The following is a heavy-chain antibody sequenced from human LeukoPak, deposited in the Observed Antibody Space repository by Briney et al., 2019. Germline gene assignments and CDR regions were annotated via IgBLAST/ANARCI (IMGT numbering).Heavy chain of an antibody. Sequence: GGSLRLSCAASGFTFSSYGMHWVRQAPGKGLEWVAVIWYDGSNKYYADSVKGRFTISRDNSKNTLYLQMNSLRAEDTAVYYCARGFYYDSSGSTFDIWGQGTMVTVSS. CDR2: IWYDGSNK. J-gene: IGHJ3*02. D-gene: IGHD3-22*01. CDR3: ARGFYYDSSGSTFDI. V-gene: IGHV3-33*01. CDR1: GFTFSSYG.